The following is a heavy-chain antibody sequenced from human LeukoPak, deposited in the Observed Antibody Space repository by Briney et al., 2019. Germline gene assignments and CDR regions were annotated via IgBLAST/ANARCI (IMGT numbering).Heavy chain of an antibody. J-gene: IGHJ3*02. CDR2: IIPIFGTA. CDR1: GGTFSSYA. CDR3: ARENAPLHHAFDI. V-gene: IGHV1-69*13. Sequence: ASVKLSSKASGGTFSSYAISWVRQAPGQGLEWMGGIIPIFGTANYAQRFQGRVTITADESTSTAYMELSSLRSEDTAVYYCARENAPLHHAFDIWGQGTIVTVSS. D-gene: IGHD3-10*01.